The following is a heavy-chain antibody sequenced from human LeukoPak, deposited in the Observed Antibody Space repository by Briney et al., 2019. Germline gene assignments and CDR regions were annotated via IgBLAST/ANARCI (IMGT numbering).Heavy chain of an antibody. CDR3: ARHQVRTFGGGERYYYGMDV. J-gene: IGHJ6*02. CDR1: GYSFTSYW. CDR2: IYPGDSDT. D-gene: IGHD3-16*01. V-gene: IGHV5-51*01. Sequence: GESLKISCKGSGYSFTSYWIGWVRQMPGKGLEWMGIIYPGDSDTRYSPSFQGQVTISADKSIITAYLQWSSLKASDTAMYYCARHQVRTFGGGERYYYGMDVWGQGTTVTVSS.